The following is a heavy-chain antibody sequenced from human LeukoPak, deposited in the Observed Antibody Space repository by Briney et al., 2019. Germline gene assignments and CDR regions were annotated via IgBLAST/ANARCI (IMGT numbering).Heavy chain of an antibody. J-gene: IGHJ4*02. V-gene: IGHV1-24*01. CDR1: GYTLTELS. Sequence: GASVKVSCKVSGYTLTELSMHWVRQAPGKGLEWMGGFDPEDGETIYAQKFQGRVTMTEDTSTDTAYMELSSLRSEDTAVYYCATLPPGYYGSGSYSIFDYWGQGTLVTVSS. D-gene: IGHD3-10*01. CDR2: FDPEDGET. CDR3: ATLPPGYYGSGSYSIFDY.